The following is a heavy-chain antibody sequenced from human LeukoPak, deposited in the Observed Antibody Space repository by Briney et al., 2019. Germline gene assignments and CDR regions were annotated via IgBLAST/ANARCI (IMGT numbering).Heavy chain of an antibody. CDR1: GGSIINSNYY. Sequence: SETLFLTCTVSGGSIINSNYYWGWIRQPPGKGLEWIGSVYYDGNTYYRPSLKSRVTISVDTSKNQFSLKVTSVTAADTAVYYCARGYSSFDYWGQGTLVTVSS. CDR2: VYYDGNT. CDR3: ARGYSSFDY. V-gene: IGHV4-39*07. J-gene: IGHJ4*02. D-gene: IGHD1-14*01.